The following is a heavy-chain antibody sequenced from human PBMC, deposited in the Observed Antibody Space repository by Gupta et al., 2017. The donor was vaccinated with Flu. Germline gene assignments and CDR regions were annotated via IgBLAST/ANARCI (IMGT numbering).Heavy chain of an antibody. D-gene: IGHD5-18*01. CDR1: GVTFTSYG. V-gene: IGHV3-30*18. CDR3: AKDIRGYSYGPRSYYYGMDV. CDR2: ISYDGSNK. Sequence: QVQLVESGGGVVQPGRSLRLSCAASGVTFTSYGMHWVRKAPGKGLEWVAVISYDGSNKYYADSVKGRFTISRDNSKNTLYLQMNSLRAEDTAVYYCAKDIRGYSYGPRSYYYGMDVWGQGTTVTVYS. J-gene: IGHJ6*02.